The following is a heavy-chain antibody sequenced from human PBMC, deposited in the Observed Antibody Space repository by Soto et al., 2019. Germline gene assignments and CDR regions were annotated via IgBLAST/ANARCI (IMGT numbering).Heavy chain of an antibody. J-gene: IGHJ4*02. CDR3: ARGWGTIFDY. CDR2: INHSGST. CDR1: GVSFSGYY. Sequence: PSETLSLTCAVYGVSFSGYYSSSYRQPPGKGLEWIGDINHSGSTNYNPSLKSRATISVDTSKNQFSLKLSSVTAADTAVYYCARGWGTIFDYWGQGTLVTVSS. D-gene: IGHD7-27*01. V-gene: IGHV4-34*01.